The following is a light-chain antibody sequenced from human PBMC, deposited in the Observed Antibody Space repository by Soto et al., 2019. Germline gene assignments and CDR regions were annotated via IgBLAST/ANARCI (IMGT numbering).Light chain of an antibody. Sequence: IVLTQSPGTLSLSPGERATLSCRASQSVGSNFLAWYQQKRGQAPRILIYAASNRASGIPDRFSGSGYGSDFTLTISRLEPDDFSVYYCQQYGSPPWAFGQGTRVEI. V-gene: IGKV3-20*01. J-gene: IGKJ1*01. CDR3: QQYGSPPWA. CDR1: QSVGSNF. CDR2: AAS.